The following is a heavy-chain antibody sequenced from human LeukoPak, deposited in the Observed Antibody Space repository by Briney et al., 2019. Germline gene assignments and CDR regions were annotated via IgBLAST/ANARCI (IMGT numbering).Heavy chain of an antibody. CDR2: INPNSGGK. Sequence: ASVKVSCKASGYIFSGYYMNWVRQAPGQGREWMGWINPNSGGKNYAQKFQARVTMTRDTSISTVYMEVNSLRSDDTAVYYCARSAHHDTSGYYIDYWGQGTLVTVSS. CDR3: ARSAHHDTSGYYIDY. CDR1: GYIFSGYY. D-gene: IGHD3-22*01. V-gene: IGHV1-2*02. J-gene: IGHJ4*02.